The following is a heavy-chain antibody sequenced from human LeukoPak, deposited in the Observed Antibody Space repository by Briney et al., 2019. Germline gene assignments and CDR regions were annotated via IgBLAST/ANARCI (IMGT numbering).Heavy chain of an antibody. CDR1: GFTFSNYA. D-gene: IGHD3-3*02. CDR2: ISYDGSIK. Sequence: GGSLRLSCAASGFTFSNYAMHWIRQAPGKGLEWVAVISYDGSIKYYADSLKGRFTISRDNSKNTLYLQMNSLRAEDTAVYYCARGDKYIAFSPPLQGFDYWGQGTLVTVSS. V-gene: IGHV3-30-3*01. J-gene: IGHJ4*02. CDR3: ARGDKYIAFSPPLQGFDY.